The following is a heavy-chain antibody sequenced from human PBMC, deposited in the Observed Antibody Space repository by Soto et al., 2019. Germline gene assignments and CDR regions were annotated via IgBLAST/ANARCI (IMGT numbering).Heavy chain of an antibody. J-gene: IGHJ6*02. CDR3: ARSWNYYYYYGMDV. CDR2: ICSSSSYI. V-gene: IGHV3-21*01. Sequence: EVQLVESGGGLVKPGGSLRLSCAASGFTFSSYSMNWVRQAPGKGLEWVSSICSSSSYIYYADSVKGRFTISRDNAKNSLYLQMNSLRAEDTAVYYCARSWNYYYYYGMDVWGQGTTVTVSS. D-gene: IGHD3-3*01. CDR1: GFTFSSYS.